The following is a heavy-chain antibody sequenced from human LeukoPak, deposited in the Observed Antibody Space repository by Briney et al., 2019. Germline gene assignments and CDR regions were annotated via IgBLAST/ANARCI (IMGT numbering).Heavy chain of an antibody. D-gene: IGHD6-13*01. J-gene: IGHJ4*02. CDR3: ARDRSSSSWYAPFDY. Sequence: GGSRRPSCAASGFTFSSYSTNWDRQAPGKGLEWVSSISSGSSYIYYADSVKGRFTISRDNAKNSLYLQMNSLRAEDTAVYYCARDRSSSSWYAPFDYWGQGTLVTVSS. V-gene: IGHV3-21*01. CDR2: ISSGSSYI. CDR1: GFTFSSYS.